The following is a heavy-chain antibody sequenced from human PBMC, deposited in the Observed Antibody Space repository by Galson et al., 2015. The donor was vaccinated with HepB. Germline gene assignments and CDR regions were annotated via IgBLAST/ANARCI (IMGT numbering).Heavy chain of an antibody. Sequence: SLRLSCAASGFTFSSYAMSWVRQAPGKGLEWVSAISGSGGSTYYADSVKGRFTISRDNSKNTLYLQMNSLRAEDTAVYYCAKDFPLSTTVTTGAASPRYYYGMDVWGQGTTVTVSS. V-gene: IGHV3-23*01. CDR3: AKDFPLSTTVTTGAASPRYYYGMDV. J-gene: IGHJ6*02. CDR2: ISGSGGST. D-gene: IGHD4-11*01. CDR1: GFTFSSYA.